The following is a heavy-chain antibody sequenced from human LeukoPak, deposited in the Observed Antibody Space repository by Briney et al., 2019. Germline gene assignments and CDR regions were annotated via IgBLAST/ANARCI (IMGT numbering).Heavy chain of an antibody. CDR3: AREETIAAAGMAFDI. D-gene: IGHD6-13*01. CDR2: ISSSSSYI. V-gene: IGHV3-21*01. CDR1: GFTFSSYT. J-gene: IGHJ3*02. Sequence: GGSLILSCVVSGFTFSSYTMNWVRQAPGKGLEWVSSISSSSSYIYYADSVKGRFTISRDNANNSLYLQMNSLRAEDTAVYYCAREETIAAAGMAFDIWGQGTMVTVSS.